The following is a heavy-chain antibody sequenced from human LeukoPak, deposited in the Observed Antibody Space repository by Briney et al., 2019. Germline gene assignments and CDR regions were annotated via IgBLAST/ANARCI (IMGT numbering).Heavy chain of an antibody. CDR2: TYSGGST. CDR1: GFTVSSNY. J-gene: IGHJ1*01. D-gene: IGHD1-26*01. V-gene: IGHV3-66*01. Sequence: TGGSLRLSCAASGFTVSSNYMSWVRQAPGKGLEWVSVTYSGGSTYYADSVKGRFTISRDKSKNTLYLQMNSLRAEDTAVYYCARVVVGAITEYFQHWGQGTLVTVSS. CDR3: ARVVVGAITEYFQH.